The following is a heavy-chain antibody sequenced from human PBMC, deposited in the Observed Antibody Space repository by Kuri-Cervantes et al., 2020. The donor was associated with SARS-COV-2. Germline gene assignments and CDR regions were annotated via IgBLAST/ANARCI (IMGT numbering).Heavy chain of an antibody. J-gene: IGHJ6*03. CDR2: ISGSGGST. Sequence: GGSLRLSCAASGFTFSSYAMSWVRQAPGKGLEWVSAISGSGGSTYYADSVKGRFTISRDNSMNTLYLQMNSLRAEDTAVYYCARVRYYYDRSGSHRYMDVWGKGTTVTVSS. CDR3: ARVRYYYDRSGSHRYMDV. CDR1: GFTFSSYA. D-gene: IGHD3-22*01. V-gene: IGHV3-23*01.